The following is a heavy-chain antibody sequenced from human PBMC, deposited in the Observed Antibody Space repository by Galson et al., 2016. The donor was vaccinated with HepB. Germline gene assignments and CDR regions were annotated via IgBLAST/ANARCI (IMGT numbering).Heavy chain of an antibody. Sequence: LRLSCAASGFTVSSNYMTWVRQAPGKGPEWVSVIYSGGSTSYADSGKGRFTISRDSSKNTLYLQMNSLRPEDTAVYYCARRSDSLLVVTGDCWGQGTLVTVSS. CDR1: GFTVSSNY. CDR3: ARRSDSLLVVTGDC. J-gene: IGHJ4*02. CDR2: IYSGGST. V-gene: IGHV3-66*02. D-gene: IGHD2-8*02.